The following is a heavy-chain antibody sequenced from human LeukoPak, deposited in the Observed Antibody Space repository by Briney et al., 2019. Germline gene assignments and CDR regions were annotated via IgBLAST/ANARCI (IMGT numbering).Heavy chain of an antibody. CDR3: ARRSRNGLDAFDI. Sequence: ASVKVSCKASAYTFTGYYLHWMRQAPGQGPEWVGWIDPNNGDTEYAQEFQGRVTMTRVRSISTAYMELSRLTSDDTAVYYCARRSRNGLDAFDIWGQGTMVTVSS. CDR1: AYTFTGYY. J-gene: IGHJ3*02. V-gene: IGHV1-2*02. D-gene: IGHD2-8*01. CDR2: IDPNNGDT.